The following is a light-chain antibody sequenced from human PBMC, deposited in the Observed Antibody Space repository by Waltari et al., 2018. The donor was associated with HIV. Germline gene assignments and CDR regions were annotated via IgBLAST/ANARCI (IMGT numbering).Light chain of an antibody. CDR3: YSYVGIYNVR. Sequence: QSALTQPRSVSGSPGQSVTISCTGTSSDVGGSNYVSWYQRHPGKAPNLMIYDVTRRPSVVPNRSSGSKSGNTASLTISGLQAEDEADYYCYSYVGIYNVRFGGGTRLTVL. V-gene: IGLV2-11*01. CDR1: SSDVGGSNY. CDR2: DVT. J-gene: IGLJ2*01.